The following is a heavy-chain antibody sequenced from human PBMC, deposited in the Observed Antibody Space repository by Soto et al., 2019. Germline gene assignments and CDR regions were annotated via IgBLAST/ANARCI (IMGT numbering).Heavy chain of an antibody. D-gene: IGHD6-19*01. CDR2: VNVSKGNT. CDR3: ARISSASSGWRPDY. CDR1: GYTFTSNS. J-gene: IGHJ4*02. Sequence: ASVKVSCKASGYTFTSNSTGGCQRSPGQGHEWMGWVNVSKGNTKYAQQLQGRVTLTTDTSTSTAYMDLRSLRSDDTAVDYCARISSASSGWRPDYWGQGTLVTVAS. V-gene: IGHV1-18*04.